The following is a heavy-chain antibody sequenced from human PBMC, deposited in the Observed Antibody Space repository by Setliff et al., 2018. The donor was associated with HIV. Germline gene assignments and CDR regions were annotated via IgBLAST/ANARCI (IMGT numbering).Heavy chain of an antibody. D-gene: IGHD3-10*01. CDR2: INPSGGST. V-gene: IGHV1-46*01. J-gene: IGHJ6*02. CDR1: GYTFTSYY. CDR3: ARNFGLSPSGKYYYYYGMDI. Sequence: ASVKVSCKASGYTFTSYYIHWVRQAPGQGLEWMGRINPSGGSTSYAQNFQGRVTMTRDTSINAAYMELRGLRSDDTAVYYCARNFGLSPSGKYYYYYGMDIWGQGTTVTVSS.